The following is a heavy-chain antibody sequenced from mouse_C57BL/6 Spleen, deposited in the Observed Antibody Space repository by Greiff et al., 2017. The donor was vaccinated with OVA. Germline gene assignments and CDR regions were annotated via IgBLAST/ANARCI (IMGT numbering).Heavy chain of an antibody. V-gene: IGHV1-80*01. CDR2: IYPGDGDT. Sequence: VQLQQSGAELVKPGASVKISCKASGYAFSSYWMNWVKQRPGKGLEWIGQIYPGDGDTNYNGKFKGKATLTADKSSSTAYMQRSSLTSEYSAVYFCARGYTTIPARNDFDYWGQVTTLTVAS. D-gene: IGHD3-1*01. CDR1: GYAFSSYW. J-gene: IGHJ2*01. CDR3: ARGYTTIPARNDFDY.